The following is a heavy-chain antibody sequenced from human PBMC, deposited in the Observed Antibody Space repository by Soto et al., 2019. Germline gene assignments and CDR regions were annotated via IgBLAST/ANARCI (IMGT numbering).Heavy chain of an antibody. CDR3: GPEATVSGYDRLDY. V-gene: IGHV1-69*15. Sequence: QVQLVPSGAEVKKPGSSVKVSGKASGGTFRSRALSWVRQAPGQGLEWMGNSIPIFAIPNYAQKFQDRLAITADESTNTRSMELSSPASAATAVYYCGPEATVSGYDRLDYWCQGTLVSVSS. CDR1: GGTFRSRA. CDR2: SIPIFAIP. J-gene: IGHJ4*02. D-gene: IGHD5-12*01.